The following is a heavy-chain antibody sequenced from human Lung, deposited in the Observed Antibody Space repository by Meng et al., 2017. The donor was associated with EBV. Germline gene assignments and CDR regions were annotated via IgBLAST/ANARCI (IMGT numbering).Heavy chain of an antibody. CDR3: ASSRPLAGNWNYHY. V-gene: IGHV6-1*01. J-gene: IGHJ4*02. CDR2: TYYRSKWYN. D-gene: IGHD1-7*01. Sequence: VPLHQSAPVLLKPSQTLSLPCAISGDSVSSNSAAWNWIRQSPSRGLEWLGRTYYRSKWYNDYAVSVKSRITINPDTSKNQFSLQLNSVTPEDTAVYYCASSRPLAGNWNYHYWGQGTLVTVSS. CDR1: GDSVSSNSAA.